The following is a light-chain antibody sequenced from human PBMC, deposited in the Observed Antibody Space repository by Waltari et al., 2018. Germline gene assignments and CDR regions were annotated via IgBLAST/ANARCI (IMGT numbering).Light chain of an antibody. CDR3: MQGIHRPWT. J-gene: IGKJ1*01. Sequence: DVVLTQSPLFLPVTLGQPASISCRSSQSLVSSDGNTYFNWFQQRPGQTPRRLVYKVSNRDSGVPDRFIGSGSGTDFTLRISRVEAEDVGVYYCMQGIHRPWTFGQGTKVEIK. CDR1: QSLVSSDGNTY. V-gene: IGKV2-30*01. CDR2: KVS.